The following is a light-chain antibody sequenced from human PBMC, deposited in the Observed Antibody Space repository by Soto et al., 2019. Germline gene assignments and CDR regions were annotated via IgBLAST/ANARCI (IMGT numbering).Light chain of an antibody. CDR1: SSNIESSN. Sequence: QSVLTQPPSASGTPGQWVTISCTGNSSNIESSNVHWYKQFPCMTPQLLIYRNTHRPSGVPARLSAFKSGASAFFAISGLRPEDEAEYYCASWDDSLTGPVFGGGTQLTVL. CDR2: RNT. J-gene: IGLJ7*01. CDR3: ASWDDSLTGPV. V-gene: IGLV1-47*02.